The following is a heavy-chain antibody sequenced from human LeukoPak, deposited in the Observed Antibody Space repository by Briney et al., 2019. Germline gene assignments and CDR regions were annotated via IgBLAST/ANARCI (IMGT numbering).Heavy chain of an antibody. V-gene: IGHV3-23*01. D-gene: IGHD6-19*01. CDR2: IGGSGGST. CDR1: GFTFSSYA. CDR3: AKAGSGWPRWGDY. J-gene: IGHJ4*02. Sequence: PGGSLRLSCAASGFTFSSYAMSWVRQAPGKGLEWVPAIGGSGGSTYYADSVKGRFTISRDNSKNTLYLQMNSLRAEDTAVYYCAKAGSGWPRWGDYWGQGTLVTVSS.